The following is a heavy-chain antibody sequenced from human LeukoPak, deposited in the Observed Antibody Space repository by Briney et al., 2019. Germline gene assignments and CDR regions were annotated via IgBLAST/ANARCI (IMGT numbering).Heavy chain of an antibody. D-gene: IGHD3-22*01. CDR1: GYTFTGYY. J-gene: IGHJ4*02. CDR3: ARVYYYDSSGYKDLDY. Sequence: ASVKVSCKASGYTFTGYYMHWVRQAPGQGLEWMGWINPNSGGTNYAQKLQGRVTMTTDTSTSTAYMELRSLRSDDTAVYYCARVYYYDSSGYKDLDYWGQGTLVTVSS. V-gene: IGHV1-2*02. CDR2: INPNSGGT.